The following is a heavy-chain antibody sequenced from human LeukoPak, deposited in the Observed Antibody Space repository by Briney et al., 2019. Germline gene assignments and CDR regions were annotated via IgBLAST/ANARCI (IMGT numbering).Heavy chain of an antibody. J-gene: IGHJ4*02. CDR3: TRDIVYLQLEY. D-gene: IGHD2-15*01. CDR1: GFTFSSYD. V-gene: IGHV3-13*01. CDR2: IGTAGDT. Sequence: GGSLRLSCAASGFTFSSYDMHWVRQATGKGLEWVSAIGTAGDTYYPGSVKGRFTISRDNARNSLYLQMRSLRVEDTAVYYCTRDIVYLQLEYWGQGALVSVSS.